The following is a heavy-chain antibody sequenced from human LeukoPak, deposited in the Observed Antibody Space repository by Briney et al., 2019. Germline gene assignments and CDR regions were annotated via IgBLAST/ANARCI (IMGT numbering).Heavy chain of an antibody. CDR2: ISSSSSYI. V-gene: IGHV3-21*01. CDR1: GFTFSSYS. Sequence: GGSLRLSCAASGFTFSSYSMNWVRQAPGKGLEWVSSISSSSSYIYYADSVKGRFTISRDNAKNSLYLQMNSLRAEDTAVYYCARGGVYGDYAFDYWGQGTLVTVSS. J-gene: IGHJ4*02. D-gene: IGHD4-17*01. CDR3: ARGGVYGDYAFDY.